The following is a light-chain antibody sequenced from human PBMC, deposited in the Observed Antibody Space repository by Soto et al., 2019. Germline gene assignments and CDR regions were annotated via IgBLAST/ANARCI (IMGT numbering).Light chain of an antibody. CDR1: QTVTRSY. CDR3: DQYDGSPIT. Sequence: EIVLTQSPGTLSLSPGEIATLSCRASQTVTRSYLAWYQHKPGQAPRLLISGISRRAPGIPDRFSGDGSGTDFTLTISRLEPEDYAVYYCDQYDGSPITFGQGTRLEIK. V-gene: IGKV3-20*01. J-gene: IGKJ5*01. CDR2: GIS.